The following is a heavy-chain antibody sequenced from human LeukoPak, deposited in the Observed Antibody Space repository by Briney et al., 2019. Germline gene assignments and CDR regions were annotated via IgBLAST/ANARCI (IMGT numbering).Heavy chain of an antibody. Sequence: PGGSLRLSCAASGFPFSSYAMSWVRQAPGKGLEWVSTISGSGGTTYYTVSVKGRFTISRDNSKNSLYLQMNSLRAEDTAVYYCAKGVRYFDLWGRGTLVTVSS. V-gene: IGHV3-23*01. CDR2: ISGSGGTT. D-gene: IGHD6-6*01. CDR1: GFPFSSYA. CDR3: AKGVRYFDL. J-gene: IGHJ2*01.